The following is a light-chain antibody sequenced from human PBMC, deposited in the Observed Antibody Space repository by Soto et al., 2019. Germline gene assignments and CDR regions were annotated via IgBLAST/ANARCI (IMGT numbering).Light chain of an antibody. Sequence: EIVLTQSPGTLSLSPGERATLSFRASQSVSSSYLAWYQQKPGQAPRLRIYGASSRDTGIPDRFSGSGSGTDFTLTISRLETDDCAVYYCQDYGSSPWTFGQWTNVESK. CDR3: QDYGSSPWT. J-gene: IGKJ1*01. CDR1: QSVSSSY. V-gene: IGKV3-20*01. CDR2: GAS.